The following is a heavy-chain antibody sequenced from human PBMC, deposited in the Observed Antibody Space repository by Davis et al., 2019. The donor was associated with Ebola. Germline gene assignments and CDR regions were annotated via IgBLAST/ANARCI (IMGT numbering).Heavy chain of an antibody. CDR3: ARDSSGIVGATDFDS. V-gene: IGHV1-69*13. CDR2: IIPIFGTA. D-gene: IGHD1-26*01. CDR1: GGTFITYA. J-gene: IGHJ4*02. Sequence: AASVKVSCKASGGTFITYAISWVRQAPGQGLEWMGGIIPIFGTANYAQKFQGRVTITADESASTAYMELSSLRSEDTAVYYCARDSSGIVGATDFDSWGQGTLVTVSS.